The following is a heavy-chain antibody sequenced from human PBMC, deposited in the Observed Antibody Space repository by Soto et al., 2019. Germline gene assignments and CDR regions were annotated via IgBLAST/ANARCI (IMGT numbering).Heavy chain of an antibody. CDR1: GGSISSYY. V-gene: IGHV4-59*01. D-gene: IGHD6-19*01. Sequence: SETLSLTCTVSGGSISSYYWSWIRQPPGKGLEWIGYIYYSGSTNYNPSLKSRVTISVDTSKNQFSLKLSSVTAADTAVYYCARAPGYSSGWSGDYFDYWGQGTLVTVSS. J-gene: IGHJ4*02. CDR2: IYYSGST. CDR3: ARAPGYSSGWSGDYFDY.